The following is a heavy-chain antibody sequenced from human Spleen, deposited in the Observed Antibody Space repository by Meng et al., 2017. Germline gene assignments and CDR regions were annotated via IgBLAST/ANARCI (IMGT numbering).Heavy chain of an antibody. D-gene: IGHD2-15*01. V-gene: IGHV3-74*01. CDR3: ARDVAGRGGS. CDR2: IDTDGTTT. CDR1: GFTFSTYW. Sequence: GESLKISCTASGFTFSTYWMHWVRQAPGKGLVWVSRIDTDGTTTNYADSVKGRFTISRDNANNTLFLQMNSLRGDDTAVYYCARDVAGRGGSWGQGTLVTVS. J-gene: IGHJ5*02.